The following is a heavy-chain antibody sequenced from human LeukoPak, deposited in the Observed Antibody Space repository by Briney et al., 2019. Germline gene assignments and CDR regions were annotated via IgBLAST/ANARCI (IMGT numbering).Heavy chain of an antibody. CDR2: ISYDGSNK. CDR1: GFTFSSYA. CDR3: AKRYYGVYYYYGVDV. D-gene: IGHD4-17*01. Sequence: GGSLRLSCAASGFTFSSYAMHWVCQAPGKGLEGVAVISYDGSNKYYADSVKGRFTISRDNSKYTLFLQMNSLRAEDTAVYYCAKRYYGVYYYYGVDVWGQGTTVTVSS. J-gene: IGHJ6*02. V-gene: IGHV3-30-3*02.